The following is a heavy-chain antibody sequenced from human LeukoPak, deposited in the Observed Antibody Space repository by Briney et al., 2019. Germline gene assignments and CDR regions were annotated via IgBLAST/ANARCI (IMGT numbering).Heavy chain of an antibody. Sequence: PSETLSLTCTVSGDSISSSSYYWGWIRQPPGKGLEWIGSIYYSGSTYYNPSLKSRVTISVDTSKNQFSLKLSSVIAADTAVYYCARERRGYFDYWGQGTLVTVSS. V-gene: IGHV4-39*02. D-gene: IGHD3-10*01. CDR2: IYYSGST. CDR3: ARERRGYFDY. J-gene: IGHJ4*02. CDR1: GDSISSSSYY.